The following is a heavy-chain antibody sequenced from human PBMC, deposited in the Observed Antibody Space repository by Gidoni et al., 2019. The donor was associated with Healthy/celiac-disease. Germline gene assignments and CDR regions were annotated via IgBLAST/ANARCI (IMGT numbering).Heavy chain of an antibody. J-gene: IGHJ6*02. Sequence: EVKKPGSSVKVSCKASGGTFSSYAIRWVRQAPGQGLEWMGGIIPIFGTANYAQKFQGRVTITADESTSTAYMELSSLRSEDTAVYYCAITNPDYGDYDSESGGMDVWGQGTTVTVSS. CDR3: AITNPDYGDYDSESGGMDV. CDR1: GGTFSSYA. D-gene: IGHD4-17*01. V-gene: IGHV1-69*01. CDR2: IIPIFGTA.